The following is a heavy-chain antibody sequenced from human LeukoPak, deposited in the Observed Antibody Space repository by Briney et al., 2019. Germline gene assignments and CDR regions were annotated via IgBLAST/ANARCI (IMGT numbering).Heavy chain of an antibody. CDR2: ISSSGNT. CDR3: VKGRISEDGLDF. J-gene: IGHJ4*02. D-gene: IGHD6-13*01. V-gene: IGHV3-23*01. CDR1: GFPFSRPA. Sequence: GGPLRLSCAASGFPFSRPAMTWVRQTPGKGLDWVSSISSSGNTYYADPVKGRFTISRDNSKNMLYLQMNSLRAEDTAVYYCVKGRISEDGLDFWGQGTLVTVSS.